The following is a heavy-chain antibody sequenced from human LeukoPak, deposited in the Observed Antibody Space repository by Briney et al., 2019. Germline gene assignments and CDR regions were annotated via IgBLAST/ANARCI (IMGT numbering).Heavy chain of an antibody. CDR1: GYTFTGYY. J-gene: IGHJ4*02. V-gene: IGHV1-2*02. CDR3: ARGRGSYSFDY. Sequence: ASVKVSCKASGYTFTGYYMYWVRQAPGQGLEWMGWINPNSGVINYAQKFQGRVTMTRDTSISTVYMEVSSLRSDDTAVYLCARGRGSYSFDYWGQGTLVTVSS. CDR2: INPNSGVI. D-gene: IGHD3-16*01.